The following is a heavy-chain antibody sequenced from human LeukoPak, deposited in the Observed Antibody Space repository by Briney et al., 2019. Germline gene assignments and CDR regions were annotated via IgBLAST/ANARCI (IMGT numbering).Heavy chain of an antibody. CDR1: GASISSGYY. J-gene: IGHJ6*03. CDR2: IYHSGST. V-gene: IGHV4-38-2*02. Sequence: PSETLSLTCTVSGASISSGYYWGWIGQPPGKGLEWIGSIYHSGSTYYNPSLKSRVTISVDTSKNQFSLKLSSVTAADTAVYYCARVLSYYYYYMDVWGKGTTVTVSS. CDR3: ARVLSYYYYYMDV.